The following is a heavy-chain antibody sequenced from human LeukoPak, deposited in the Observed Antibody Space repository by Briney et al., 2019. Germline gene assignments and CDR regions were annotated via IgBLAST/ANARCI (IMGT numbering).Heavy chain of an antibody. Sequence: PGGSLRLSCAASGFIFSSHWMHWVRQAPEKGLVWVSRINTDGSSTDYADSVKGRFTISRDNAKNTVYLQMNSLRAEDTAVYYCVRGVSGNRPGLWGLGTKVTVS. D-gene: IGHD1-14*01. J-gene: IGHJ3*01. V-gene: IGHV3-74*01. CDR3: VRGVSGNRPGL. CDR1: GFIFSSHW. CDR2: INTDGSST.